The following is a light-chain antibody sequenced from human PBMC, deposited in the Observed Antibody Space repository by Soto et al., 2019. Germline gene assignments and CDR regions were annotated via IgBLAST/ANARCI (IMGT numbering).Light chain of an antibody. J-gene: IGLJ1*01. CDR3: SSYTTSSTYV. CDR1: SSDVGGYHY. Sequence: QSVLTQPASLSGAPGQSLTISCTGNSSDVGGYHYVSWYQQYPGKAPKVMIYDVSNRPSGVSNRFSGSKSGNTASLTISGLQAEDEADYYCSSYTTSSTYVFGTGTKVTVL. CDR2: DVS. V-gene: IGLV2-14*01.